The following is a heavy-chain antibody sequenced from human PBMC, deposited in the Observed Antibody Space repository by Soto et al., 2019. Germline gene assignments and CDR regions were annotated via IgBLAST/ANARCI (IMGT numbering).Heavy chain of an antibody. CDR2: IYPGDSDI. D-gene: IGHD3-16*01. Sequence: RGESLKISCKGSGYSFTSYWIGWVRQMPGKGLEWMGIIYPGDSDIRYSPSFEGQVTISADKSISTAYLQWSSLRASDTAMYYCARHGGRRPQLFYYYGMDVWGQGTTVTVSS. CDR3: ARHGGRRPQLFYYYGMDV. CDR1: GYSFTSYW. J-gene: IGHJ6*02. V-gene: IGHV5-51*01.